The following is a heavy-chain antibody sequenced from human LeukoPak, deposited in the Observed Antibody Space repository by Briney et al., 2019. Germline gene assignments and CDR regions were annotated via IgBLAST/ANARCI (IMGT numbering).Heavy chain of an antibody. Sequence: PGGSLRLSCTASGFSFGDFAMTWVRQAPGKGLVWVSFIKSKAYGGTTEYAASVKGRFTISRDDSKSITYLQMNSLQSEDTAVYYCTRDPGGYDYDVWGQGTTVTVFS. CDR1: GFSFGDFA. D-gene: IGHD5-12*01. J-gene: IGHJ6*02. CDR3: TRDPGGYDYDV. CDR2: IKSKAYGGTT. V-gene: IGHV3-49*04.